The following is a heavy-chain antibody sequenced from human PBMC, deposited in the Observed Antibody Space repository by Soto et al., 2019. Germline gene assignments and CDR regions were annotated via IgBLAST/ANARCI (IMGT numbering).Heavy chain of an antibody. J-gene: IGHJ2*01. D-gene: IGHD6-19*01. CDR1: GGSISSGDYY. Sequence: QVQLQESGPGLVKPSQTLSLTCTVSGGSISSGDYYWSWIRQPPGKGLEWIGYIYYSGSTYYNPSRKSRVTIAVDTSKDQFSLKLSSVTAADTAVYYCARDPIAVAGWYFDLWGRGTLVTVSS. V-gene: IGHV4-30-4*01. CDR2: IYYSGST. CDR3: ARDPIAVAGWYFDL.